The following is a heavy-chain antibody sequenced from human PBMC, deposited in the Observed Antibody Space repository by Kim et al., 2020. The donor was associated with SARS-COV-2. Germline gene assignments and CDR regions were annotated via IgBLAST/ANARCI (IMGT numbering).Heavy chain of an antibody. CDR1: GYSFPNYW. D-gene: IGHD2-15*01. J-gene: IGHJ4*02. CDR2: IYPGDSDT. Sequence: GESLKISCKGSGYSFPNYWIGWVRQMPGKGLEWMGIIYPGDSDTRYSPSFQGQVTISADKSISTAYLQWSSLKASDTAMYFCARYRCSGGTCLPDYWGQGTLVTVSS. V-gene: IGHV5-51*01. CDR3: ARYRCSGGTCLPDY.